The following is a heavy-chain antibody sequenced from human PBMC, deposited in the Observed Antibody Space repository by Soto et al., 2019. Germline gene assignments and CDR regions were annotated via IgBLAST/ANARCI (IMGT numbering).Heavy chain of an antibody. V-gene: IGHV3-30*03. Sequence: GGSLRLSCAASGFSFSTYGMHWVRQAPGKGLEWVAFISNDGSNKYYADSVKGRFTISRDNSKNTLYLQMNSLRAEDTAVYYCARDQSCSGGSCYLMGYYYHYGMDVWGQGTTVTVSS. CDR1: GFSFSTYG. J-gene: IGHJ6*02. CDR2: ISNDGSNK. D-gene: IGHD2-15*01. CDR3: ARDQSCSGGSCYLMGYYYHYGMDV.